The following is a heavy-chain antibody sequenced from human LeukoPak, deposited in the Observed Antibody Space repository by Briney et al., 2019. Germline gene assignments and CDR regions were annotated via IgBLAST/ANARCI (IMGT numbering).Heavy chain of an antibody. V-gene: IGHV3-33*06. J-gene: IGHJ4*02. CDR2: IWHDGINK. CDR3: AKGTYTYFDF. CDR1: GFTFTKYG. D-gene: IGHD5-18*01. Sequence: PGGSLRLSCAASGFTFTKYGMHWVRQAPGKGLEWVAVIWHDGINKYYADSVKGRFTISRDNSKNTLYLQMNSLRAEDTAVYYCAKGTYTYFDFWGQGILVTVSS.